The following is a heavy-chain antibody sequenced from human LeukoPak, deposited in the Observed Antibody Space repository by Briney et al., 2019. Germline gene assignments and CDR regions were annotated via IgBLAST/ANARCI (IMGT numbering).Heavy chain of an antibody. CDR2: ISSSGSTI. V-gene: IGHV3-11*04. CDR3: ASSAYYFYYMDV. CDR1: GFTFSDYY. D-gene: IGHD3-10*01. Sequence: GGSLRLSCAASGFTFSDYYMSWIRQAPGKGLEWVSYISSSGSTIYYADSVKGRFTISRDNAKNSLYLQKNSLRADDTAVYYCASSAYYFYYMDVWGKGTTVTVSS. J-gene: IGHJ6*03.